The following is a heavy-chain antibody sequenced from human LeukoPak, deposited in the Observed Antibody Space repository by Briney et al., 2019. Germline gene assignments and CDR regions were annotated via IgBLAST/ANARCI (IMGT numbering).Heavy chain of an antibody. J-gene: IGHJ5*02. CDR1: GGSIRSSYYY. V-gene: IGHV4-39*01. Sequence: SETLSLTCTVSGGSIRSSYYYWGWVRQPPGKGLEWFGSIYDSGRTYYNPSLKSLVTISVNTSKNQFSRKMNSVTAADTAVYYWTRHYGPWGQGTLVTVSS. CDR2: IYDSGRT. CDR3: TRHYGP. D-gene: IGHD3-10*01.